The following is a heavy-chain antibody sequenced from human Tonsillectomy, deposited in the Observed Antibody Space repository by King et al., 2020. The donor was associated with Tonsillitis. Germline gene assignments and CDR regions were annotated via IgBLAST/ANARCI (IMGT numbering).Heavy chain of an antibody. D-gene: IGHD1-7*01. J-gene: IGHJ4*02. CDR3: ARGEGTTGGFDY. V-gene: IGHV4-30-4*01. CDR1: GGSIRTGDFY. CDR2: IYYSGTT. Sequence: QLQESGPGLVKPSQTLSLICSFSGGSIRTGDFYWCWFRQPPGEGLEWIGYIYYSGTTYANPSLQGRVSMSVDASKNQFSLKLRSVTAADTAVYYCARGEGTTGGFDYWGQGTLVTVSS.